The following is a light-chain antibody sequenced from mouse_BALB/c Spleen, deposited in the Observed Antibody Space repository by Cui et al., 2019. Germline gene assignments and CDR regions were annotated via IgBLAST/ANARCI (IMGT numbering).Light chain of an antibody. CDR1: QDNDEF. CDR2: YTS. CDR3: LQYDNLWT. V-gene: IGKV19-93*01. J-gene: IGKJ1*01. Sequence: DIQMIQPQSSLSASPGDKVTITCKASQDNDEFTACYQHKRGKGPRLLIHYTSTFPPGIPSRFCGSWSGRYYSFSISNLGPEDIATYYCLQYDNLWTFGGGTKLEIK.